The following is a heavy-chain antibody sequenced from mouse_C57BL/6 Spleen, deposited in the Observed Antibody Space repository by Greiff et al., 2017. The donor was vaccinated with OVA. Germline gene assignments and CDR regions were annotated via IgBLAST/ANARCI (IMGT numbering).Heavy chain of an antibody. CDR3: ARGLYGAMDY. J-gene: IGHJ4*01. V-gene: IGHV1-26*01. D-gene: IGHD3-1*01. CDR2: INPKNGGT. CDR1: GYTFTDYY. Sequence: EVQLQQSGPELVKPGASVKISCKASGYTFTDYYMNWVKQSPGKSLEWIGDINPKNGGTSYNQKFKGKATLTVDKSSSTAYMELRSLTSEDSAVYYCARGLYGAMDYWGQGTSVTVSS.